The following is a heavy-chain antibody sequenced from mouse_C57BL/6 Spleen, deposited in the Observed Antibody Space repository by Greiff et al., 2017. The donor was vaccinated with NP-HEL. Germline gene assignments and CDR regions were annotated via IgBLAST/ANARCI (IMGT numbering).Heavy chain of an antibody. J-gene: IGHJ2*01. CDR2: IYPRSGNT. CDR3: SRKGGSSHFDY. CDR1: GYTFTSYG. Sequence: QVHVKQSGAELARPGASVKLSCKASGYTFTSYGISWVKQRTGQGLEWIGEIYPRSGNTYYNEKFKGKATLTADKSSSTAYMELRSLTSEDSAVYFCSRKGGSSHFDYWGQGTTLTVSS. D-gene: IGHD1-3*01. V-gene: IGHV1-81*01.